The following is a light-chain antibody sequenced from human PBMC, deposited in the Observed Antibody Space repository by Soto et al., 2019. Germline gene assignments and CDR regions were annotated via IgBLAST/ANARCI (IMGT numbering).Light chain of an antibody. CDR3: CTYAGNSLYV. CDR2: EGS. CDR1: SSDVGSYNL. Sequence: QCVLTQPASGSGCPGQSITISCTGTSSDVGSYNLVSWYQEHPGKAPKRMIYEGSKRPSGVSNRFSGSKSGNTASLTISGLQPEDEAAYYCCTYAGNSLYVFGTGTKVTVL. V-gene: IGLV2-23*01. J-gene: IGLJ1*01.